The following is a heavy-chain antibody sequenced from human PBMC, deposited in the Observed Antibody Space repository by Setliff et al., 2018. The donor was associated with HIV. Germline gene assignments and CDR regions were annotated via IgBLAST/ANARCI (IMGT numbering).Heavy chain of an antibody. CDR2: IHDSGSS. Sequence: SETLSLTCTVSGAYISTYFWSWIRQSPGRGLEWIGYIHDSGSSKYNPSLKSRLTMSLDTSTNPFSLKLTSVTAADTAVYYCARDWVSDNGDRRFDLWGRGTLVTVSS. CDR1: GAYISTYF. D-gene: IGHD4-17*01. J-gene: IGHJ2*01. V-gene: IGHV4-59*01. CDR3: ARDWVSDNGDRRFDL.